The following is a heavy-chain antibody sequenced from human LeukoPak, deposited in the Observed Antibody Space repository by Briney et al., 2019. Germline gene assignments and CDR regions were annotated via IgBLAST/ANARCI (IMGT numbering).Heavy chain of an antibody. D-gene: IGHD1-26*01. CDR3: ARGSGSYWLGNYYYMDV. CDR2: INTNTGNP. V-gene: IGHV7-4-1*02. J-gene: IGHJ6*03. CDR1: GYSFTSYA. Sequence: ASVKVSCKASGYSFTSYAMNWVRQAPGQGLEWMGWINTNTGNPTYAQGFTGRFVFSLDTSVSTAYLQINSLKAEDTAVYYCARGSGSYWLGNYYYMDVWGKGTTVTVSS.